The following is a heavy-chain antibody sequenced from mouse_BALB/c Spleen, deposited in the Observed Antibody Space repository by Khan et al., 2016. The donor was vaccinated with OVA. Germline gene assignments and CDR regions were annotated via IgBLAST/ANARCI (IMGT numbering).Heavy chain of an antibody. D-gene: IGHD1-1*01. CDR3: AGSITPVVAFYY. V-gene: IGHV5-9-3*01. CDR1: GLTFSSSA. CDR2: ISTGGRKI. J-gene: IGHJ2*01. Sequence: EVQLVESGGGLVKPGGSLKLSCAASGLTFSSSAMSWVRQTPEKRLEWVATISTGGRKIYYADSVKGRFTISRDNAKNTLSLQMSSLRSEDTAMYYCAGSITPVVAFYYWGQGTTLTVSS.